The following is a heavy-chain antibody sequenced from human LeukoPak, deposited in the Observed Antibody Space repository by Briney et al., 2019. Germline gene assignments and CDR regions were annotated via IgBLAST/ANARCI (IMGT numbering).Heavy chain of an antibody. CDR3: ARGGGYGDYGYVDN. CDR2: IYTSGST. V-gene: IGHV4-4*07. J-gene: IGHJ4*02. Sequence: KPSETLSLTCTVSGGSIRSYYWSWIRQPAGKGLEWIRRIYTSGSTNYNPSLKSRVTMSVDTSKNQFSLKLSSVTAADTAVYYCARGGGYGDYGYVDNWGQGTLVTVSS. CDR1: GGSIRSYY. D-gene: IGHD4-17*01.